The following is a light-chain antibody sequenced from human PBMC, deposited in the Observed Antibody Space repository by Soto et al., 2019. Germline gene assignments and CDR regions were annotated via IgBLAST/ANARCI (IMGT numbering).Light chain of an antibody. V-gene: IGLV3-21*02. CDR3: QVWDSSSDQYV. J-gene: IGLJ1*01. Sequence: SYDLTQPPSVSVAPGLTARITCGGNNIGSKSVHWYQQKPGQAPVLVIYDDSDRPSGIPERFSGSKSGRTATLTISRVEAGDEADYYCQVWDSSSDQYVFGTGTKVTVL. CDR2: DDS. CDR1: NIGSKS.